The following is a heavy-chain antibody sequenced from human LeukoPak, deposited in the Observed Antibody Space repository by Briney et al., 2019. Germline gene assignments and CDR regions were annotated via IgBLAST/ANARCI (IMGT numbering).Heavy chain of an antibody. CDR1: GFTFSSYA. CDR3: AKVGRWLQLGYFDY. V-gene: IGHV3-23*01. J-gene: IGHJ4*02. D-gene: IGHD5-12*01. Sequence: SGGSLRLSCAASGFTFSSYAMSWVRQAPGKGLEWVSAISGSGGSTYYADSVKGRFTISRDNSKNTLYLQMNSLRAEDTAVYYCAKVGRWLQLGYFDYWGQGTLVTVSS. CDR2: ISGSGGST.